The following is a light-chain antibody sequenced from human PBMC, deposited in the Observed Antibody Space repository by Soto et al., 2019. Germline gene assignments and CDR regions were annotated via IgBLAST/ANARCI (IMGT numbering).Light chain of an antibody. Sequence: DIQMTQSPSSLSASVGDRVTITCRASQGISSYLAWFQQKPGRVPKLLIYAASALQSGVPSRFSGTGSGTEFTLTISSLQPEDFATYYCLQHNSYPPTFGQGTRLEI. V-gene: IGKV1-27*01. J-gene: IGKJ5*01. CDR2: AAS. CDR1: QGISSY. CDR3: LQHNSYPPT.